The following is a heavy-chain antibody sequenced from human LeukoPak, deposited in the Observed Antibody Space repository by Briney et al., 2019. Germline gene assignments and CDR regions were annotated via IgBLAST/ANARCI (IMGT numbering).Heavy chain of an antibody. V-gene: IGHV1-18*01. CDR2: TSAYNGNT. CDR3: ARVGAGEHINYYYYGMDV. D-gene: IGHD2-21*01. Sequence: ASVKVSCKASGYTFTSYGSSWVRQAPGQGLEWMGWTSAYNGNTNYAQKLQGRVTMTTDTSTSTAYMELRSLRSDDTAVYYCARVGAGEHINYYYYGMDVWGQGTTVTVSS. CDR1: GYTFTSYG. J-gene: IGHJ6*02.